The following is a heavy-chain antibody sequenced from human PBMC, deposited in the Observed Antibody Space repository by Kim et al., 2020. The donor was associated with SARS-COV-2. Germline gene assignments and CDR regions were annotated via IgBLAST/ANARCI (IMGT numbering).Heavy chain of an antibody. Sequence: ASVKVSCKASGYGFTNNYVHWVRLAPGQGLEWMGMVYPHDGSTSYAQSFQGRVTMTSDTSTTTVYMELTSLTSDDTAMYYFARDLEGLDYWGQGTLVTVS. V-gene: IGHV1-46*01. D-gene: IGHD3-3*01. CDR3: ARDLEGLDY. CDR2: VYPHDGST. CDR1: GYGFTNNY. J-gene: IGHJ4*02.